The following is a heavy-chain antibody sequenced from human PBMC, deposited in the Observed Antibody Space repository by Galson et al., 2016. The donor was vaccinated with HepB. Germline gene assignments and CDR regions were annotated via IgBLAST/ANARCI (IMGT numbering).Heavy chain of an antibody. CDR2: ITDNGAYT. Sequence: SLRLSCAASGFIFRSNGVSWVQQAPGQGLECTSTITDNGAYTPYAAYVKGRFTISRDNPKNTLYLQMVSLRAEDTAIYYCAKDVGGEALFEYWGQGTLVTVSS. CDR3: AKDVGGEALFEY. CDR1: GFIFRSNG. J-gene: IGHJ4*02. D-gene: IGHD1-26*01. V-gene: IGHV3-23*01.